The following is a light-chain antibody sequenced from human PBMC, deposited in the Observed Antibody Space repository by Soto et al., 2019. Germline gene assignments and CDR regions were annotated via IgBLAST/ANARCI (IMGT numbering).Light chain of an antibody. CDR2: DVD. CDR3: SSFTSSITPHVV. CDR1: SSDIGGYNY. Sequence: QSALTQPRSVSGSPGQSVAISCTGTSSDIGGYNYVSWYQQHPGKAPKVMIYDVDKRPSGVPDRFSGSKSGNTASLTISDLQTEDEADYYCSSFTSSITPHVVFGGGTKVPS. V-gene: IGLV2-11*01. J-gene: IGLJ2*01.